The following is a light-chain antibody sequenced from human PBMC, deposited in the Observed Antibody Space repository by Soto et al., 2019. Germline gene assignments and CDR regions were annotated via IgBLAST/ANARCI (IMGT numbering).Light chain of an antibody. J-gene: IGKJ2*01. Sequence: EIVLTQSPGTLSLSPGERATLSCRASHSVSSTYLAWYQQKPGQAPRLLIYGASIRATGIPDRFSGSRSGTYFTLTINRLAPEDFAVYYGEEYGSSPPYTFGQGTKV. CDR1: HSVSSTY. CDR3: EEYGSSPPYT. CDR2: GAS. V-gene: IGKV3-20*01.